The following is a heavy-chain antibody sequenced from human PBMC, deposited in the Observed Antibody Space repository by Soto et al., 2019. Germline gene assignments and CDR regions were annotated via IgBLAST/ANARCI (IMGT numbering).Heavy chain of an antibody. CDR3: ARDFYDRSGYYYGGAFAI. CDR1: GYTFTSYY. V-gene: IGHV1-46*01. D-gene: IGHD3-22*01. Sequence: ASVKVSCKASGYTFTSYYVHWVRQAPGQGLEWMGIINPSGGSTSYAQKFQGRVTMTRDTSTSTVYMELSSLRSEDTAVYYCARDFYDRSGYYYGGAFAIWGQGTMVTVSS. J-gene: IGHJ3*02. CDR2: INPSGGST.